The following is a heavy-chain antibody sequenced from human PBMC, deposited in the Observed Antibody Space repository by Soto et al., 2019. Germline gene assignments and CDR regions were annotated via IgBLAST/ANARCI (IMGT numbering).Heavy chain of an antibody. CDR1: GFTFSSSA. D-gene: IGHD2-15*01. CDR2: ISGSGGST. CDR3: AKELYSIVVVVAAFDY. J-gene: IGHJ4*02. Sequence: GGSLRLSFAASGFTFSSSAMSWVRQAQGKGLEWVSAISGSGGSTYYADSVKGRFTISRDNSKNTLYLQMNSLRAEDTAVYYCAKELYSIVVVVAAFDYWGQGTLVTVSS. V-gene: IGHV3-23*01.